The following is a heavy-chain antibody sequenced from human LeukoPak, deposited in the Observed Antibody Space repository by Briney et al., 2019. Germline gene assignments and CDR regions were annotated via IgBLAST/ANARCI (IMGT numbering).Heavy chain of an antibody. CDR3: ARGRYDYVWGSYRFSYYFDY. V-gene: IGHV4-34*01. CDR2: INHSGST. Sequence: LRLSCAASGFTFSNYGMHWVRQAPGKGLEWIGEINHSGSTNYNPSLKSRVTISVDTSKNQFSLKLSSVTAADTAMYYCARGRYDYVWGSYRFSYYFDYWGQGTLVTVSS. CDR1: GFTFSNYG. D-gene: IGHD3-16*02. J-gene: IGHJ4*02.